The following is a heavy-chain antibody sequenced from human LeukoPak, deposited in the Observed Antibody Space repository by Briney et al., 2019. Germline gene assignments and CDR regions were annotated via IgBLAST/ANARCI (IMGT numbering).Heavy chain of an antibody. J-gene: IGHJ2*01. D-gene: IGHD3-16*01. Sequence: SVKVSCKASGGTFSSYAISWVRQAPGQGLEWMGGIIPIFGTANYAQKFQGRVTITADESTSTAYMELRSLRSDDTAVYYCARDRFDWYFDLWGRGTLVTVSS. CDR1: GGTFSSYA. V-gene: IGHV1-69*13. CDR3: ARDRFDWYFDL. CDR2: IIPIFGTA.